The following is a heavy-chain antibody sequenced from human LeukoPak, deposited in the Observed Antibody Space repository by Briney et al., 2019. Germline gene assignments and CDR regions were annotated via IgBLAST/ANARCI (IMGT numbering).Heavy chain of an antibody. J-gene: IGHJ4*02. Sequence: ASETLSLTCAVYGGSFSGYYWSWIRQPPGKGLEWIGEINHSGSTNYNPSLKSRVTISVDTSKNQFSLKLSSVTAADTAVYYCARGLTGSSGSYYFDYWGQGTLVTVSS. D-gene: IGHD6-19*01. CDR2: INHSGST. CDR3: ARGLTGSSGSYYFDY. CDR1: GGSFSGYY. V-gene: IGHV4-34*01.